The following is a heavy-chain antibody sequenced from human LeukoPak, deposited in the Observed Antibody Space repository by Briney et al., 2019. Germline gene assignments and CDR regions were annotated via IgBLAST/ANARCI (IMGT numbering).Heavy chain of an antibody. J-gene: IGHJ4*02. CDR2: IYYSGST. CDR1: GGSISSGGYS. CDR3: ARSYTAMVHIPFDY. Sequence: SQALSLTCTVSGGSISSGGYSWSWIRQHPGKGLEWIGYIYYSGSTYYNPSLKSRVTISVETSKNQFSLKLSSVTAADTAVYYCARSYTAMVHIPFDYWGQGTLVTVSS. D-gene: IGHD5-18*01. V-gene: IGHV4-31*03.